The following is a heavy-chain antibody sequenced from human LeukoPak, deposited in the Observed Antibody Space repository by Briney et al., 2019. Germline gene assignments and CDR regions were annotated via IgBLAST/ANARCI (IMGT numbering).Heavy chain of an antibody. CDR1: GGSINRYY. CDR3: ARDGDTAMILFAFDI. CDR2: ISYSGST. V-gene: IGHV4-59*01. J-gene: IGHJ3*02. D-gene: IGHD5-18*01. Sequence: SETLSLTCTVSGGSINRYYWSWIRQPPGKGLEWIGYISYSGSTSYNPSLKSRVTILVDTSKNQFSLKLTSVTAADTAVYYCARDGDTAMILFAFDIWGQGTMVTVSS.